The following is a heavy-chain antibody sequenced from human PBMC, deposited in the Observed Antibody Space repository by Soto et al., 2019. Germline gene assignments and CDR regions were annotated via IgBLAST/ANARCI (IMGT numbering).Heavy chain of an antibody. CDR3: ARHSYASGWYSDT. J-gene: IGHJ4*02. CDR1: GGSISTSRYY. Sequence: SETLSLTCSVSGGSISTSRYYWAWMRQSPGQGLEWIASIYYSGNTYYNSSLKSRVTMSVDPSKNHFSLRLSSVTAADTAVFYCARHSYASGWYSDTWGQGALVTVSS. D-gene: IGHD6-19*01. V-gene: IGHV4-39*01. CDR2: IYYSGNT.